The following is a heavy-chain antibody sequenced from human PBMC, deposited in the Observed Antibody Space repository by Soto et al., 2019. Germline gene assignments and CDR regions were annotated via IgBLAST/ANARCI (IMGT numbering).Heavy chain of an antibody. D-gene: IGHD5-18*01. CDR1: GFTFSSYG. V-gene: IGHV3-33*01. Sequence: GGSLRLSCAASGFTFSSYGMHWVRQAPGKGLEWVAVIWYDGSNKYYADSVKGRFTISRDNSKNTLYLQMNSLRAEDTAVYYCARDEHGYSYGYYYYYGMDVWGQGTTVTVPS. CDR3: ARDEHGYSYGYYYYYGMDV. J-gene: IGHJ6*02. CDR2: IWYDGSNK.